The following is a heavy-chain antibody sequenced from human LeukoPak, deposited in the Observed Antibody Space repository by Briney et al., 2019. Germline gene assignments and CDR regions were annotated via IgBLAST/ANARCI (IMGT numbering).Heavy chain of an antibody. J-gene: IGHJ4*02. CDR1: GGSISSYY. D-gene: IGHD6-19*01. V-gene: IGHV4-59*01. Sequence: PSETLSLTCTVSGGSISSYYWSWIRQPPGKGLEWIGYIYYSGSTNYNPSLESRVTISVDTSKNQFSLKLSSVTAADTAVYYCAREYASGWSGTGHWGQGTLVTVSS. CDR3: AREYASGWSGTGH. CDR2: IYYSGST.